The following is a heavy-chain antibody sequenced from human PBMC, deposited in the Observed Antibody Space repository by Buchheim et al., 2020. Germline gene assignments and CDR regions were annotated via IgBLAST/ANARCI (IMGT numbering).Heavy chain of an antibody. J-gene: IGHJ4*02. CDR2: INHSGST. D-gene: IGHD1-7*01. Sequence: QVQLQQWGAGLLKPSETLSLTCAVYGGSFSGYYWSWIRQPPGKGLEWIGEINHSGSTNYNPSLKSRVTISVDTSKNQFSLKLGYVTAAETAVYYCARCYLGLELLYYFDYGGQGTL. CDR3: ARCYLGLELLYYFDY. CDR1: GGSFSGYY. V-gene: IGHV4-34*01.